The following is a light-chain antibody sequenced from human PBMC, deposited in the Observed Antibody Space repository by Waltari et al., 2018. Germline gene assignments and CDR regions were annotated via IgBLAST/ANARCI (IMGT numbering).Light chain of an antibody. V-gene: IGKV1-NL1*01. CDR1: QGISNS. CDR2: AAS. Sequence: DIQLTQSPSSLSASVGDRVIITCRASQGISNSLAWYQQKPGKAPNLLLYAASRLETWFPSRFSGRGSGTDYTLTISGLQPEDFATYYCQQYFDFPRTFGQGTRVEF. CDR3: QQYFDFPRT. J-gene: IGKJ1*01.